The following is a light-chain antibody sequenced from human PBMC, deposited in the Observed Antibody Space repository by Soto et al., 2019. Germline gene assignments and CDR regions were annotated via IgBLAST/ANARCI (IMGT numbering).Light chain of an antibody. V-gene: IGKV1-5*01. Sequence: DIQMTQSPSALSASLGDRATITCRASHSIGTWLAWYQQRPGKAPKLLIYDASSLGSGVPSRFSGGGSGTEFTLTISSLQPDDFGTYYCHQYKSYTPYTIGQGTKVEIK. J-gene: IGKJ2*01. CDR3: HQYKSYTPYT. CDR2: DAS. CDR1: HSIGTW.